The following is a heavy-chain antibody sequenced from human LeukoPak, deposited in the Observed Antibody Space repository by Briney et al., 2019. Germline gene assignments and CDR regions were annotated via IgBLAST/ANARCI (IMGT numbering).Heavy chain of an antibody. CDR3: AKDANSGSYYGLFDY. J-gene: IGHJ4*02. CDR1: GFTFSSYA. V-gene: IGHV3-23*01. Sequence: GGSLRLSCAASGFTFSSYAMSWVRQAPGKGLEGVSAISGSGSSTYYADSVKGRFTISRDNSKNTLYLQMNSLRAEDTAVYYCAKDANSGSYYGLFDYWGQGTLVTVSS. CDR2: ISGSGSST. D-gene: IGHD1-26*01.